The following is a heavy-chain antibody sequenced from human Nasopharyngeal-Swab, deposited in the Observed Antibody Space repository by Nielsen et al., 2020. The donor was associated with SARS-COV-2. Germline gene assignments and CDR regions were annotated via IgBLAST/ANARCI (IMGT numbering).Heavy chain of an antibody. D-gene: IGHD3-22*01. J-gene: IGHJ5*02. CDR2: ISSSSSTI. Sequence: GESLKISCAASGFTFSSYSMNWVRQAPGKGLEWVSYISSSSSTIYYADSVKGRLTISRDNAKNSLYLQMNSLRAEDTAVYYCARAPRWLLPAHNWFDPWGQGTLVTVSS. CDR1: GFTFSSYS. V-gene: IGHV3-48*01. CDR3: ARAPRWLLPAHNWFDP.